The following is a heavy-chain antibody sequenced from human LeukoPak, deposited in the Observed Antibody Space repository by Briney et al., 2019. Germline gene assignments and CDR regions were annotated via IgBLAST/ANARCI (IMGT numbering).Heavy chain of an antibody. CDR1: GGSISSYY. Sequence: SETLSLTCNVSGGSISSYYWSWIRQPPGKGLEWIGYIYYSGSTNYNPSLKSRVTISVDTSKNQFSLKLSSVTAADTAVYYCARARRVYGSGSGWFDPWGQGTLVTVSS. D-gene: IGHD3-10*01. J-gene: IGHJ5*02. V-gene: IGHV4-59*12. CDR2: IYYSGST. CDR3: ARARRVYGSGSGWFDP.